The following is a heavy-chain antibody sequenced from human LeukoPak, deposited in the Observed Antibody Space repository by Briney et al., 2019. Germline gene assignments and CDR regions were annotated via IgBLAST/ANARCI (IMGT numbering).Heavy chain of an antibody. Sequence: PGGSLRLSCAASGFTFSRHWMSWIRQAPGRGLEWVATIKYDESETYYVDSVKGRFTISRDNAKYTLYLQMNSLRVEDTAIYYCARDDRLVVGMPAPDYWGQGTLVTVSS. CDR2: IKYDESET. CDR3: ARDDRLVVGMPAPDY. V-gene: IGHV3-7*01. CDR1: GFTFSRHW. J-gene: IGHJ4*02. D-gene: IGHD2-15*01.